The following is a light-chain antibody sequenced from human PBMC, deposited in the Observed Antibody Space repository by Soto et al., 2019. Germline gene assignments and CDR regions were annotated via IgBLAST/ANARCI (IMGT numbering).Light chain of an antibody. CDR1: QSVSSN. CDR2: GAS. CDR3: HQYNNWPPWT. J-gene: IGKJ1*01. V-gene: IGKV3-15*01. Sequence: EIVMTQSPATLSLSPGERATLSCRASQSVSSNFVWYQQNPAQAPRRLINGASTRATGILARLICSGSGTEFTLTISSLQSEDFAVYYCHQYNNWPPWTFGQGTKVEIK.